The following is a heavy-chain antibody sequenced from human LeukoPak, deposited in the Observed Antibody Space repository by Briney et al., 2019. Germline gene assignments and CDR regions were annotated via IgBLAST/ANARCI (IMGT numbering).Heavy chain of an antibody. CDR2: INPNSGGT. D-gene: IGHD3-22*01. V-gene: IGHV1-2*02. J-gene: IGHJ3*02. CDR3: ARDSSITTPRGGFDI. CDR1: GYMFIGYY. Sequence: GASVKVSCKASGYMFIGYYIHWVRQAPGQGLEWMGWINPNSGGTNYAQKFRGRVTMTRAPFINTAYMEVISLASDDTAVYYCARDSSITTPRGGFDIWGQGTKVTVSS.